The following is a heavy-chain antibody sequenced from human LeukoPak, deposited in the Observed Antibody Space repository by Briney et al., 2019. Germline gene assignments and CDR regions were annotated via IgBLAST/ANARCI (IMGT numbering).Heavy chain of an antibody. Sequence: PSETLSLTCTVSGGSISSSSYYWGWIRQPPGKGLEWIGSIYYSGSTYYNPSLKSRVTISVDTSKNQFSLKLSSVTAADTAVYYCARVTRGPRSLYSSSWSTKDGYWGQGTLVTVSS. CDR2: IYYSGST. D-gene: IGHD6-13*01. V-gene: IGHV4-39*07. CDR1: GGSISSSSYY. CDR3: ARVTRGPRSLYSSSWSTKDGY. J-gene: IGHJ4*02.